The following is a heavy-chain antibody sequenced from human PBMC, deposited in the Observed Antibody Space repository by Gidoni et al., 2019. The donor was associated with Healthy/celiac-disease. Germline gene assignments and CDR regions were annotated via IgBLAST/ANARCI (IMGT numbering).Heavy chain of an antibody. V-gene: IGHV3-30*18. Sequence: QVQLVESGGGVVQPGRSLRLSCAASGFTFSSYGMHWVRQAPGKGLEWVAVISYDGSNKYYADSVKGRFTISRDNSKNTLYLQMNSLRAEDTAVYYCAKGGYYDSSGYYFHYWGQGTLVTVSS. CDR3: AKGGYYDSSGYYFHY. CDR2: ISYDGSNK. CDR1: GFTFSSYG. J-gene: IGHJ4*02. D-gene: IGHD3-22*01.